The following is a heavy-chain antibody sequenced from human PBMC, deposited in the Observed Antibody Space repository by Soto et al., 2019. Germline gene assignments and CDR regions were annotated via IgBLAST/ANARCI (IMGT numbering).Heavy chain of an antibody. CDR2: ISSSSSTI. CDR3: ATYYYDSSGYHFQAFDI. CDR1: GFTFSSYS. Sequence: GESLKISCAASGFTFSSYSMNWVRQAPGKGLEWVSYISSSSSTIYYADSVKGRFTISRDNAKNSLYLQMNSLRDEDTAVYYCATYYYDSSGYHFQAFDIWGQGTMVTVSS. D-gene: IGHD3-22*01. J-gene: IGHJ3*02. V-gene: IGHV3-48*02.